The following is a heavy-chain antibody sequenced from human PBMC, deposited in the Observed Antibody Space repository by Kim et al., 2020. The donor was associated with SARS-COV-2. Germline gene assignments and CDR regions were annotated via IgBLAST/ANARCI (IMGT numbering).Heavy chain of an antibody. CDR1: GFAFSSSG. CDR3: AKLIGYHHDYFDY. D-gene: IGHD2-15*01. Sequence: GGSLRLSCAASGFAFSSSGMHWVRQAPGKGLEWVAVISFDESNTFYAESVKGRFTISRDNSKNTLYLQMNSLSAEDTAVYYCAKLIGYHHDYFDYWGQGTLVTVSS. J-gene: IGHJ4*02. CDR2: ISFDESNT. V-gene: IGHV3-30*18.